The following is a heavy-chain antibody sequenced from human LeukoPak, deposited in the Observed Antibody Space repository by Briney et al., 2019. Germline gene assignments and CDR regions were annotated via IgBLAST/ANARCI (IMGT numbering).Heavy chain of an antibody. D-gene: IGHD3-22*01. CDR1: GFTFDDYA. J-gene: IGHJ4*02. Sequence: SLRLSCAASGFTFDDYAMHWVRQAPGKGLEWVSGISWNSGSIGYADSVKGRFTISRDNAKNSLYLQMNSLRAEDTALYYCAKDSAYYYDSSGCDYWGQGTLVTVSS. CDR3: AKDSAYYYDSSGCDY. V-gene: IGHV3-9*01. CDR2: ISWNSGSI.